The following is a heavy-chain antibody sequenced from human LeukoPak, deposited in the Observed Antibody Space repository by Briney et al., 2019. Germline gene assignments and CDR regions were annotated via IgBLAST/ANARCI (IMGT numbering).Heavy chain of an antibody. J-gene: IGHJ4*02. D-gene: IGHD2-21*02. CDR2: ISAYNGNT. CDR1: GYTFTSYG. CDR3: ARVADIVVVTATLDY. V-gene: IGHV1-18*01. Sequence: GASVKVSCKASGYTFTSYGISWVRQAPGQGLEWMGWISAYNGNTNYAQKLQGRVTMTTDTSTSTAYMELRSLRSDDTAVYYCARVADIVVVTATLDYWGQGTLVTVSS.